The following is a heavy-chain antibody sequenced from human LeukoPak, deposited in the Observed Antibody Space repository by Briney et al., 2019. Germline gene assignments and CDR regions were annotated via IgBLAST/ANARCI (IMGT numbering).Heavy chain of an antibody. Sequence: GGSLRLSCAASGFTFSDYSMNWVRQAPGKGLEWVSYIGTGTTNYADSVRGRFTISRDSAKNSLYLHMNSLRAEDTAVYYCTRDTSYYFDYWGQGTLVTVSS. CDR2: IGTGTT. V-gene: IGHV3-48*01. J-gene: IGHJ4*02. CDR3: TRDTSYYFDY. CDR1: GFTFSDYS.